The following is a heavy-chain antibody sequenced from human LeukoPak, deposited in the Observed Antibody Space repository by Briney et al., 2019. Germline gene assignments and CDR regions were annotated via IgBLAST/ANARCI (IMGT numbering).Heavy chain of an antibody. Sequence: GASVKVSCKASGGTLSTYAISWVRQAPGQGLEWMGGIIPNFGTTNYAQKFQGRVTLTADESTSTVYMELSSLRSEDTAVYYCAKGRVVRGAGSYYYYMDVWGIGTTVTISS. CDR3: AKGRVVRGAGSYYYYMDV. CDR1: GGTLSTYA. V-gene: IGHV1-69*13. CDR2: IIPNFGTT. D-gene: IGHD3-10*01. J-gene: IGHJ6*03.